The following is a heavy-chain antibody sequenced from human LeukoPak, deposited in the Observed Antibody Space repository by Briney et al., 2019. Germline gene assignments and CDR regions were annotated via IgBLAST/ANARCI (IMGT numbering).Heavy chain of an antibody. D-gene: IGHD2-2*02. CDR3: AREYCSSTSCYTGTHMDV. CDR1: GYTFTSYY. J-gene: IGHJ6*03. Sequence: ASVKVSCKASGYTFTSYYMHWVRQAPGQGLGWMGIINPSGGSTSYAQKFQGRVTMTRDMSTSTVYMELSSLRSEDTAVYYCAREYCSSTSCYTGTHMDVWGKGTTVTVSS. CDR2: INPSGGST. V-gene: IGHV1-46*01.